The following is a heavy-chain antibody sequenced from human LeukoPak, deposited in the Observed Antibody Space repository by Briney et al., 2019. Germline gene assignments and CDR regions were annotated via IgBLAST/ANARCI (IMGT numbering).Heavy chain of an antibody. J-gene: IGHJ4*02. Sequence: PGGSLRLSCAASGFTFSSYSMNWVRQAPGKGLEWVSSISSSSSYIYYADPVKGRFTISRDNAKNSLYLQMNSLRAEDTAVYYCARDSRRDTVVTDFDYWGQGTLVTVSS. CDR2: ISSSSSYI. D-gene: IGHD4-23*01. CDR1: GFTFSSYS. CDR3: ARDSRRDTVVTDFDY. V-gene: IGHV3-21*01.